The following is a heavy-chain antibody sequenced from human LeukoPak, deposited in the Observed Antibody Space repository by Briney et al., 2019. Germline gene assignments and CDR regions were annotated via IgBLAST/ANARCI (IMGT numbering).Heavy chain of an antibody. CDR1: GGSISSGTDY. Sequence: SETLSLTCTVSGGSISSGTDYWSWIRQPAGKELEWIGRISSSGSTNYNPSLKSRVTISVDTSKNQFSLKLSSVTAADTAVYYCATYYDILTGYYGFDYWGQGTLVTVSS. D-gene: IGHD3-9*01. CDR2: ISSSGST. J-gene: IGHJ4*02. V-gene: IGHV4-61*02. CDR3: ATYYDILTGYYGFDY.